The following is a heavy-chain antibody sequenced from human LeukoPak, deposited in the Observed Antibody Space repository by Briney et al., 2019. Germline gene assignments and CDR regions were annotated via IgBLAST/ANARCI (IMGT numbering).Heavy chain of an antibody. CDR1: GYTFTSYG. J-gene: IGHJ4*02. CDR2: ISAYNGNT. D-gene: IGHD6-19*01. V-gene: IGHV1-18*01. Sequence: ASVKVSRKASGYTFTSYGISWVGQAPGQGLEWMGWISAYNGNTNYAQKLQGRVPMTPDTSTSTAYMELRSLRSDDTAVYYCARKRAVAGIDYWGQGTLVTVSS. CDR3: ARKRAVAGIDY.